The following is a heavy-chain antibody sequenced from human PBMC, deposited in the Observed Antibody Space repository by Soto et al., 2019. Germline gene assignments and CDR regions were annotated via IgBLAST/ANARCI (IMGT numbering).Heavy chain of an antibody. Sequence: GGSLRLSCAASGFTFSDYYMSWIRQAPGKGMEWVSYISSSGSTIYYADSVQGRFTISRDNAKNSLYLQMNSLRAEDTAVYYCARDQEGYDILTGYYGGNWFDPWGQGTLVTVSS. CDR3: ARDQEGYDILTGYYGGNWFDP. V-gene: IGHV3-11*01. CDR2: ISSSGSTI. CDR1: GFTFSDYY. J-gene: IGHJ5*02. D-gene: IGHD3-9*01.